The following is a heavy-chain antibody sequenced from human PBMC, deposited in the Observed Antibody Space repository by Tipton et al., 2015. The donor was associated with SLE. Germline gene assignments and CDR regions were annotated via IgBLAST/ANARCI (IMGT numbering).Heavy chain of an antibody. CDR2: INHSGST. CDR1: GGSFSGYY. J-gene: IGHJ4*02. V-gene: IGHV4-34*01. D-gene: IGHD6-13*01. Sequence: LRLSCAVYGGSFSGYYWSWIRQPPGKGLEWIGEINHSGSTNYNPSLKSRVTISVDTSKNQFSLKLTSVTAADTAAYYCAEASAGRNFDYWGQGTLVTVSS. CDR3: AEASAGRNFDY.